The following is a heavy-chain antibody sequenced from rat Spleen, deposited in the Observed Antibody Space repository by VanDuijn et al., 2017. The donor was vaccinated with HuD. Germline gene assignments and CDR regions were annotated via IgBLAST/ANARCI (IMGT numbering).Heavy chain of an antibody. J-gene: IGHJ2*01. Sequence: EVKLVESGGGLVQPGRSLKLSCAASGFNFNDYWMGWVRQAPGKGLEWIGEINKDSTTIKYSPSLNDILTISRDNAQNTLSLQMNKLGPEDTAVYYCVREDRGVNYWGQGVMVTVSS. CDR2: INKDSTTI. CDR1: GFNFNDYW. CDR3: VREDRGVNY. V-gene: IGHV4-2*01. D-gene: IGHD4-3*01.